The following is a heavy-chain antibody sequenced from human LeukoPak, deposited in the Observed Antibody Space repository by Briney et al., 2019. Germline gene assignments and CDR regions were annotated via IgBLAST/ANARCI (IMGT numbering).Heavy chain of an antibody. CDR2: IYSGGST. V-gene: IGHV3-53*01. Sequence: QTGGSLRLSCAASGFTVSSNYMSWVRQAPGKGLEWVSVIYSGGSTYYADSVKGRFTISRDNSKNTLSLQMNSLRAEDTAVYYCATDRRFLEWFDAFDLWGQGTKVTVSS. D-gene: IGHD3-3*01. CDR1: GFTVSSNY. J-gene: IGHJ3*01. CDR3: ATDRRFLEWFDAFDL.